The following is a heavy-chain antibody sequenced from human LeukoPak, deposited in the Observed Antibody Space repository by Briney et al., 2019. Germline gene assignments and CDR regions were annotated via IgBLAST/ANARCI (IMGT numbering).Heavy chain of an antibody. CDR1: GFTLDDYA. V-gene: IGHV3-9*01. D-gene: IGHD3-22*01. Sequence: PGRSLRLSCAASGFTLDDYAMHWVWQAPGKGLEWDSGISWNSGSIGYADSVKGRFTISRDNAKNSLYLQMNSLRAEDTALYYCAKDSRDYYDSSGYTFDYWGQATLVTVSS. CDR2: ISWNSGSI. CDR3: AKDSRDYYDSSGYTFDY. J-gene: IGHJ4*02.